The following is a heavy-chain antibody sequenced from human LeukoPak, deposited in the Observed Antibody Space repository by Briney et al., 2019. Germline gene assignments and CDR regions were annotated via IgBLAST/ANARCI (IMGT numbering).Heavy chain of an antibody. D-gene: IGHD3-10*01. CDR1: GGTFSSYA. CDR2: IIPIFGTA. Sequence: SVKVSCKASGGTFSSYAISWVRQAPGQGLEWMGGIIPIFGTANYAQKFQGRVTITADESTSTAYMELSSLRSEDTAVYYCARGGRVRGVIITPYYFDYWGQGTLVTVSS. CDR3: ARGGRVRGVIITPYYFDY. V-gene: IGHV1-69*01. J-gene: IGHJ4*02.